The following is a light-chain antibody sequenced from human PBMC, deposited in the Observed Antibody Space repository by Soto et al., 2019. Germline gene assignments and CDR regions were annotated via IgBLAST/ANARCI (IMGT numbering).Light chain of an antibody. CDR1: SSNIGSNY. J-gene: IGLJ1*01. CDR3: SSYTSSSTLYV. V-gene: IGLV1-47*02. Sequence: QSVLTQPPSASGTPGQRVTISCSGRSSNIGSNYVYWYQQLPGTAPKLLMYTNGLRPSGVPDRVSGSKSGTSASLAISGLQAEDEADYYCSSYTSSSTLYVFGTGTKVTVL. CDR2: TNG.